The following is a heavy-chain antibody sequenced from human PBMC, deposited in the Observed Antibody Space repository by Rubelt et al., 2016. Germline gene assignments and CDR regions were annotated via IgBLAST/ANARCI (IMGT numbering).Heavy chain of an antibody. Sequence: VQLVESGGGLVQPGGSLRLSCAASGFTVSSNYMSWVRQAPGKGLEWVSVIYSGGSTYYADSVKGRFTISRHNSKNTLYLQMNSLRAVDTAVYYCASVATVGGSIAARRYYYGMDVWGQGTTVTVSS. V-gene: IGHV3-53*04. J-gene: IGHJ6*02. CDR2: IYSGGST. CDR1: GFTVSSNY. CDR3: ASVATVGGSIAARRYYYGMDV. D-gene: IGHD6-6*01.